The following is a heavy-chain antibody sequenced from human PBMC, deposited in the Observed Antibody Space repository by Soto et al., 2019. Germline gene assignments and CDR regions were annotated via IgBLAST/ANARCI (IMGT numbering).Heavy chain of an antibody. D-gene: IGHD3-22*01. V-gene: IGHV5-10-1*01. Sequence: GESLKISCKGSGYSFAGYWITWVRQKPGKGLDWMGRIDPSDSQTYYSPSFRGHVTISVTKSITTVFLQWSSLRASDTAMYYCARQVYDSDTGPNFQYYFDSWGQGTPVTVSS. J-gene: IGHJ4*02. CDR2: IDPSDSQT. CDR3: ARQVYDSDTGPNFQYYFDS. CDR1: GYSFAGYW.